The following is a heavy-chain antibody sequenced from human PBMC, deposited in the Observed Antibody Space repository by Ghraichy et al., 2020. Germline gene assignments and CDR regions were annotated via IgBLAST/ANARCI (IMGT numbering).Heavy chain of an antibody. J-gene: IGHJ4*02. Sequence: VSYISGHGGSTYHADSVKGRFPISRDNSRNTLYLQMNSLRVEDTAIYYFAKSIGEAGRFDYWGQGTLVTGSA. CDR3: AKSIGEAGRFDY. CDR2: ISGHGGST. D-gene: IGHD6-13*01. V-gene: IGHV3-23*01.